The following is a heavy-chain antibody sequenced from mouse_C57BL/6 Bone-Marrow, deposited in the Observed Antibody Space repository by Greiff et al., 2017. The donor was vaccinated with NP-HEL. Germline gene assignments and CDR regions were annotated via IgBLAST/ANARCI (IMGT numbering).Heavy chain of an antibody. D-gene: IGHD2-1*01. CDR3: ASYGNYAPYWYFDV. CDR1: GFSLTSYG. V-gene: IGHV2-2*01. CDR2: IWSGGST. J-gene: IGHJ1*03. Sequence: VQLQQSGPGLVQPSQSLSITCTVSGFSLTSYGVHWVRQSPGKGLEWLGVIWSGGSTDYNAAFISRLSISKDNSKSQVFFKMNSLQADDTAIYYCASYGNYAPYWYFDVWGTGTTVTVSS.